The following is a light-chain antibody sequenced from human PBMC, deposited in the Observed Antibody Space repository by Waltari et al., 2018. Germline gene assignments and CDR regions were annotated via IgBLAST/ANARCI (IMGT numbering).Light chain of an antibody. CDR2: STF. CDR1: QDISND. Sequence: AIQLTQSPSSLSAVIGDRVTISCRASQDISNDLGWYQQKPGKAPKLLIYSTFTLLSGVPSRFSGSRSGTDFTLTITSLQPEDFATYYCLQDYSFPWTFGQGP. V-gene: IGKV1-6*01. J-gene: IGKJ1*01. CDR3: LQDYSFPWT.